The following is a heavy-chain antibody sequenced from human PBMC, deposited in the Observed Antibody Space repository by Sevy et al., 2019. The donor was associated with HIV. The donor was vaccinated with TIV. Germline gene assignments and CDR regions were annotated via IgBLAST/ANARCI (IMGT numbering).Heavy chain of an antibody. CDR3: AREGVVVVPAAPYYYYYGMDV. J-gene: IGHJ6*02. CDR1: GFTFSSYA. V-gene: IGHV3-30*04. CDR2: ISYDGSNK. D-gene: IGHD2-2*01. Sequence: GGSLRLSCAASGFTFSSYAMHWVRQAPGKGLEWVAVISYDGSNKYYADSVKGRFTISRDNSKNTRYLQMNSLRAQDTAVYYCAREGVVVVPAAPYYYYYGMDVWGQGTTVTVSS.